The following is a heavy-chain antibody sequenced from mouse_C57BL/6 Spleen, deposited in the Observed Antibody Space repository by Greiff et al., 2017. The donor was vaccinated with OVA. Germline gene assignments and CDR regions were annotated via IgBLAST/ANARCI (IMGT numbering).Heavy chain of an antibody. Sequence: QVQLQQPGAELVKPGASVKMSCKASGYTFTSYWITWVKQRPGQGLEWIGDIYPGSGSTNYNEKFKSKATLTVDTSSSTAYMQLSSLTSEDSAVYYCARGTSSGKLQGWFAYWGQGTLVTVSA. V-gene: IGHV1-55*01. CDR1: GYTFTSYW. CDR3: ARGTSSGKLQGWFAY. J-gene: IGHJ3*01. D-gene: IGHD2-1*01. CDR2: IYPGSGST.